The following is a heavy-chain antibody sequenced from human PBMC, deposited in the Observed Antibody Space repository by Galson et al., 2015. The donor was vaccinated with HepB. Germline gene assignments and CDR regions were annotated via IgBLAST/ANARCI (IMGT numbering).Heavy chain of an antibody. CDR1: GGSISSGGYY. CDR2: IYYSGST. Sequence: TLSLTCTVSGGSISSGGYYWSWIRQHPGKGLEWIGYIYYSGSTYYNPSLKSRVTISVDTSKNQFSLKLSSVTAADTAVYYCARVFGDDYGDHGYFDYWGQGTLVTVSS. V-gene: IGHV4-31*03. J-gene: IGHJ4*02. D-gene: IGHD4-17*01. CDR3: ARVFGDDYGDHGYFDY.